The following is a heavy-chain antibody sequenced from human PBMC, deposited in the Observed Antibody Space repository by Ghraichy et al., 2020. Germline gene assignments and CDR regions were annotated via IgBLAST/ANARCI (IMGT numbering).Heavy chain of an antibody. D-gene: IGHD4-23*01. CDR2: IYYSGST. CDR3: ARQGYGGNSAY. CDR1: GGSITNNHYY. V-gene: IGHV4-39*01. J-gene: IGHJ4*02. Sequence: SETLSLTCTVSGGSITNNHYYWGWIRQPPGKGLQWIGNIYYSGSTFYDPSLKSRVTISVDTSKNQFSLNLSSVTAADTAVYYCARQGYGGNSAYWGQGTLVTVSS.